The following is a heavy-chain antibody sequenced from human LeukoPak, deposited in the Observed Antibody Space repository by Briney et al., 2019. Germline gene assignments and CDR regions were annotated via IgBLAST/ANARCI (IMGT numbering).Heavy chain of an antibody. CDR2: IIPIFHTP. V-gene: IGHV1-69*05. D-gene: IGHD7-27*01. CDR3: ARHLSDTAWGPFDS. CDR1: GGTLSSHA. J-gene: IGHJ5*01. Sequence: ASVKVSCKASGGTLSSHAISWVRQAPEQGLEWMGEIIPIFHTPDYAQRFQGRVTITTDESTSTAYMELSSLRSEDTAIYYCARHLSDTAWGPFDSWGQGTLVTDSS.